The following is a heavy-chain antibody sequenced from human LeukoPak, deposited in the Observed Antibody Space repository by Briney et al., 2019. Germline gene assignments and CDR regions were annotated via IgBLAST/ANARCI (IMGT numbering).Heavy chain of an antibody. CDR3: ARDGITMRILEY. CDR2: ITSSSIYK. J-gene: IGHJ4*02. D-gene: IGHD3-10*01. Sequence: GGSLRLSCAASGFTFSSYNMNWVRQAPGKGLEWVSSITSSSIYKYYADSMKGRFTISRDNAKNSLYLQMDSLRAEDTAVYYCARDGITMRILEYWGQGTLVTVSS. CDR1: GFTFSSYN. V-gene: IGHV3-21*01.